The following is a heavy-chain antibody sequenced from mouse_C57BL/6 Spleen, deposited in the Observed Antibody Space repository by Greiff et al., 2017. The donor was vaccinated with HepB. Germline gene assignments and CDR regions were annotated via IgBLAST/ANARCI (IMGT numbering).Heavy chain of an antibody. CDR3: TRGLRRFSWFAY. J-gene: IGHJ3*01. Sequence: EVKLVESGAELVRPGASVKLSCTASGFNIKDDHMHWVKQRPEQGLEWIGWIDPENGDTEYASKFQGKATITADTSSNTAYLQLSSLTSEDTAVYYCTRGLRRFSWFAYWGQGTLVTVSA. D-gene: IGHD2-4*01. CDR2: IDPENGDT. CDR1: GFNIKDDH. V-gene: IGHV14-4*01.